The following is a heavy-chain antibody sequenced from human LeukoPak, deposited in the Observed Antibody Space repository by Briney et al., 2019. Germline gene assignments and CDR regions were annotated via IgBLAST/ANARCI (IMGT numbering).Heavy chain of an antibody. CDR2: IDNDGTLT. J-gene: IGHJ4*02. CDR3: TTRGGGSYGGDY. D-gene: IGHD1-26*01. V-gene: IGHV3-74*01. Sequence: AGGSLRLSCSASGFTFSDYWMHWARQAPGKGLVWVTRIDNDGTLTNYADSVKGRFTISRDDAKNTLYLQMNSLKTEDTAVYYCTTRGGGSYGGDYWGQGTLVTVSS. CDR1: GFTFSDYW.